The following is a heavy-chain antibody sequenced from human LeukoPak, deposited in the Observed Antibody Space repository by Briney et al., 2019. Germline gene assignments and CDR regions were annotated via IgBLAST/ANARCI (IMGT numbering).Heavy chain of an antibody. Sequence: ASVKVSCKVSGYTLTELSMHWVRRAPGKGLEWMGGFDPEDGETIYAQKFQGRVTMTKDTSTDTAYMELSSLRSEDTAVYYCATDNYWGQGTLVTVSS. CDR2: FDPEDGET. CDR3: ATDNY. CDR1: GYTLTELS. V-gene: IGHV1-24*01. J-gene: IGHJ4*02.